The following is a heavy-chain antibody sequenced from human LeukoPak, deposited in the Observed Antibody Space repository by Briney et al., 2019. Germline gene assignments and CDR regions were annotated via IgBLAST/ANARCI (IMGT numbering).Heavy chain of an antibody. Sequence: NPSQTLSLTCTVSGGSISSGSYYWSWIRQPAGKGLEWIGRIYTSGSTNYNPSLKSRVTISVDTSKNQFSLKLSSVTAADTAVYYCARVGSGKGWFDPWGQGTLVTVSS. D-gene: IGHD3-10*01. CDR1: GGSISSGSYY. CDR3: ARVGSGKGWFDP. J-gene: IGHJ5*02. V-gene: IGHV4-61*02. CDR2: IYTSGST.